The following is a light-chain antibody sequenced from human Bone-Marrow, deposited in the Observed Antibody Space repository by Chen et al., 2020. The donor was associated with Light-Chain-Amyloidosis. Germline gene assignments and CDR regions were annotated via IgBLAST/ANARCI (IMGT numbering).Light chain of an antibody. V-gene: IGLV3-25*03. Sequence: SYVLTQPPSAAVSPGTTASITCSGDDLPTKYAYWYQQKPGQAPVLVIHRDTERPSGISERFSGSSSGTTATLTISGVQAEDEADYHCQSADSSGTYEVIVGGGTKLTVL. J-gene: IGLJ2*01. CDR1: DLPTKY. CDR2: RDT. CDR3: QSADSSGTYEVI.